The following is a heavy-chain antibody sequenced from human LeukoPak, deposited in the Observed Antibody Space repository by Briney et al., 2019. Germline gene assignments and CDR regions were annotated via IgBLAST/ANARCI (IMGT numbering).Heavy chain of an antibody. Sequence: GASVKVSCKASGGTFSSYAISWVRQAPGQGLEWMGGIIPIFGTANYAQKFQGRVTITADESTSTAYMELSSLRSEDTAVYYCARPSERSTIFGVVIIPPYGMDVWGQGTTVTVSS. CDR3: ARPSERSTIFGVVIIPPYGMDV. D-gene: IGHD3-3*01. CDR1: GGTFSSYA. CDR2: IIPIFGTA. J-gene: IGHJ6*02. V-gene: IGHV1-69*13.